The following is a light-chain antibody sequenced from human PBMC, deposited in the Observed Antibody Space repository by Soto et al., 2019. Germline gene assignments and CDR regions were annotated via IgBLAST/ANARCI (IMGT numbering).Light chain of an antibody. J-gene: IGKJ1*01. V-gene: IGKV3-11*01. CDR2: DAS. Sequence: EIVLTQSPATLSLSPGQRATLYCRASQSVSSYFAWYQLKPGQAPRLLLYDASNRATGIPARFIGSGSGTDFTLTISSLDPEDFAVYYCQQRSNWPRTFGQGTKVEIK. CDR1: QSVSSY. CDR3: QQRSNWPRT.